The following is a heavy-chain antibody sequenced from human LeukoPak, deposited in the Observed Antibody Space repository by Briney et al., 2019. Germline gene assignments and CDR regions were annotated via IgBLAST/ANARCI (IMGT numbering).Heavy chain of an antibody. J-gene: IGHJ1*01. D-gene: IGHD2-2*01. CDR2: IYDSGTT. CDR3: AYLVVVPAAMRSPYEYFQH. V-gene: IGHV4-39*01. Sequence: SETLSLTCTVSGGSISSSSYYWGWIRQPPGKGLEWIGSIYDSGTTYYNPTLKSRVTISVDTSKNQFSLKLSSVTAADTAVYYCAYLVVVPAAMRSPYEYFQHWGQGTLVTVSS. CDR1: GGSISSSSYY.